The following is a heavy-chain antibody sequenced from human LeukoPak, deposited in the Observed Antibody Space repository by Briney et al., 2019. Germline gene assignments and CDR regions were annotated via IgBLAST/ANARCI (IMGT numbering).Heavy chain of an antibody. Sequence: GGSLRLSCAASGFTFSSYAMHWVRQAPGKGLEWVAVISYDGSNKYYADSVKGRFTISRDNSKNTLYLQMNSLRAEDTAVYYCAKVAYCGGDCHSGWFDPWGQGTLVTVTS. CDR3: AKVAYCGGDCHSGWFDP. J-gene: IGHJ5*02. V-gene: IGHV3-30*04. CDR2: ISYDGSNK. CDR1: GFTFSSYA. D-gene: IGHD2-21*02.